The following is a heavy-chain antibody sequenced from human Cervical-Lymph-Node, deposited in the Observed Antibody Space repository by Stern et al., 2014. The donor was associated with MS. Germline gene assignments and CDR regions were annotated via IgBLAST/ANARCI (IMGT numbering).Heavy chain of an antibody. D-gene: IGHD3-3*01. Sequence: VQLVQSGAEVTPPGSSVKVSCKASGGTFVNYPISWVRQAPGQRLEWLGGILPLFGTTHYAQRFQGSFLITADESPSTYYPVLRSLRSEDTAGDESERDYDDNGMDVWGQGTTVTVSS. J-gene: IGHJ6*02. CDR1: GGTFVNYP. V-gene: IGHV1-69*12. CDR2: ILPLFGTT. CDR3: ERDYDDNGMDV.